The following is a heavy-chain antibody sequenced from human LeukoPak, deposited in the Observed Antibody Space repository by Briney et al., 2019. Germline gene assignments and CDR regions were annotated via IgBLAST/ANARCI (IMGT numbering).Heavy chain of an antibody. Sequence: ASVKVSCKASGYAFTSYYIHWVRQAPGQGLEWMGIINPDSGSTNYAQKFRGRVTMTRHTSTSTVYMALSSLRSEDTAVYYCARDLPAGGNIIRVGYWGQGTQVTVFS. V-gene: IGHV1-46*01. D-gene: IGHD3-10*01. J-gene: IGHJ4*02. CDR3: ARDLPAGGNIIRVGY. CDR2: INPDSGST. CDR1: GYAFTSYY.